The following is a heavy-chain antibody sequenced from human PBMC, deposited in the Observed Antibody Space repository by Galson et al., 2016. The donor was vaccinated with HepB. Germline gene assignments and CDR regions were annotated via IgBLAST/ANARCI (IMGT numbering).Heavy chain of an antibody. CDR3: AKERGWYGGPNYGS. V-gene: IGHV3-23*01. J-gene: IGHJ5*02. D-gene: IGHD2-15*01. CDR1: GFTFRYYA. Sequence: SLRLSCASSGFTFRYYAMTWVRRAPGKGLEWVSDIRGAGGPTHYADSVKGRFTISRDNSRDTLYLQMDRLRAADTAVYYCAKERGWYGGPNYGSWGQGTLVTVSS. CDR2: IRGAGGPT.